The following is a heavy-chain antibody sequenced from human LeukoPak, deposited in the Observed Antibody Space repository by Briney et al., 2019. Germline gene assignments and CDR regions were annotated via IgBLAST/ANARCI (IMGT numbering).Heavy chain of an antibody. CDR3: ARDANWGSLSRKNRYYFDY. CDR2: ISSSSSYI. Sequence: GGSLRLSCAASGFTFSSYSMNWVRQAPGKGLEWVSSISSSSSYIYYADSVKGRFAISRDNAKNSLYLQMNSLRAEDTAVYYCARDANWGSLSRKNRYYFDYWGQGTLVTVSS. CDR1: GFTFSSYS. V-gene: IGHV3-21*01. D-gene: IGHD7-27*01. J-gene: IGHJ4*02.